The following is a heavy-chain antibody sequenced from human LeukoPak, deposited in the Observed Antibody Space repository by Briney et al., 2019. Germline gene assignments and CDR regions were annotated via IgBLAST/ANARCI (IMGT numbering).Heavy chain of an antibody. CDR2: TYYRSKWYN. J-gene: IGHJ3*02. V-gene: IGHV6-1*01. CDR3: ARDLLVDYYDSSGSSDAFDI. CDR1: GDSVSSNSAA. D-gene: IGHD3-22*01. Sequence: SQTLSLTCAISGDSVSSNSAAWNWIRQSPSRGLEWLGRTYYRSKWYNDYAVSAKSRITINPDTSKNQFSLQLNSVTPEDTAVYYCARDLLVDYYDSSGSSDAFDIWGQGTMVTVSS.